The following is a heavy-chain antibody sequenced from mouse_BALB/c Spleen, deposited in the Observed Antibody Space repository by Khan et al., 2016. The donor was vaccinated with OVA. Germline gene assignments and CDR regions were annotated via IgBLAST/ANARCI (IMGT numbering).Heavy chain of an antibody. Sequence: QVQLQQSGAEQAKPGASVKMSCKTSGYTFSSYWMHWVKQRPGQGLEWIGYINPTSGYTEYNEKFKDKATLSADKSSSIAYMQLTSLTAEDSAVYYCARDRIDYWGQGTTLTVSS. V-gene: IGHV1-7*01. CDR1: GYTFSSYW. J-gene: IGHJ2*01. CDR2: INPTSGYT. CDR3: ARDRIDY.